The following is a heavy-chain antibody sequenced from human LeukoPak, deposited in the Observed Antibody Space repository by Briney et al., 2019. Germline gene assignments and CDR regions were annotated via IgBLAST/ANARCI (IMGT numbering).Heavy chain of an antibody. Sequence: SETLSLTCAVYGGSFSGYYWSWIRQPPGKGLEWIGEIKHSGSTNYNPSLKSRVTISVDTSKNQFSLKLSSVTAADTAVYYCARERHSYGFDYWGQGTLVTVSS. D-gene: IGHD5-18*01. CDR1: GGSFSGYY. J-gene: IGHJ4*02. V-gene: IGHV4-34*01. CDR2: IKHSGST. CDR3: ARERHSYGFDY.